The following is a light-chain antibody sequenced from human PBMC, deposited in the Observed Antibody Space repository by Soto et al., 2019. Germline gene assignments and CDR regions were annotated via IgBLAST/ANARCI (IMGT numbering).Light chain of an antibody. Sequence: EIVLTQSSGTLSLSPVERATLSCRASQSVSSSYLAWYQQKPGQAPRLLIYGASSRATGIPDRFSGSGSGTDFTLTISRLEPEDFAVYYCQQYGSSPPKLTFGGGTKVDIK. J-gene: IGKJ4*01. V-gene: IGKV3-20*01. CDR2: GAS. CDR1: QSVSSSY. CDR3: QQYGSSPPKLT.